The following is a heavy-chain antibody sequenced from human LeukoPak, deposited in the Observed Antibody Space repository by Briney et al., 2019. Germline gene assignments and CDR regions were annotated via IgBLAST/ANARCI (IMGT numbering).Heavy chain of an antibody. CDR3: AKALAGTRPHFDY. CDR2: IYYSGST. CDR1: GGSISGGSYY. V-gene: IGHV4-61*01. Sequence: PSQTLSLTCTVSGGSISGGSYYWSWIRQPPGKGLEWIGYIYYSGSTKYNLSLKSRVTISVDTSKNQLSLKLSSVTAADTAVYYCAKALAGTRPHFDYWGQGTLVTVSS. D-gene: IGHD6-13*01. J-gene: IGHJ4*02.